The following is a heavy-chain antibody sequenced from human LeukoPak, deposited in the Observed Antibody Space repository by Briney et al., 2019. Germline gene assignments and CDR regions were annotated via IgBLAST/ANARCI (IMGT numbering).Heavy chain of an antibody. CDR1: GGSFSGYY. V-gene: IGHV4-34*01. D-gene: IGHD1-26*01. CDR2: INHSGST. J-gene: IGHJ6*02. Sequence: TSETLSLTCAVYGGSFSGYYWSWIRQPPGKGLEWIGEINHSGSTNYNPSLKSRVTISVDTSKNQFSLKLSSVTAADTAVYYCARGRGAARGYYYYGMDVWGQGTTVTVSS. CDR3: ARGRGAARGYYYYGMDV.